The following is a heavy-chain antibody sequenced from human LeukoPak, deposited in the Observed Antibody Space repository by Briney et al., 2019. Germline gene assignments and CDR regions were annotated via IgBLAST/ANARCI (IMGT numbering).Heavy chain of an antibody. Sequence: PGRSLRLSCAASGFTFSSYGMHWVRQASGKGLEWVAVISYDGSNKYYADSVKGRFTISRGNSKNTLYLQMNSLRAEDTAVYYCAKDLEPQLVGAADYWGQGTLVTVSS. D-gene: IGHD1-26*01. CDR1: GFTFSSYG. J-gene: IGHJ4*02. CDR3: AKDLEPQLVGAADY. V-gene: IGHV3-30*18. CDR2: ISYDGSNK.